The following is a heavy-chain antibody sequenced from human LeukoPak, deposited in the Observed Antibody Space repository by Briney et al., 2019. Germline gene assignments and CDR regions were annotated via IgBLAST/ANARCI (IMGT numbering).Heavy chain of an antibody. CDR1: GFTFSSYG. CDR2: IRYDGSNK. J-gene: IGHJ4*02. V-gene: IGHV3-30*02. CDR3: AKVGWGGYDYGYFDY. Sequence: GGSLRLSCAASGFTFSSYGMHWVRQAPGKGLEWVAFIRYDGSNKYYADSVKGRLTISRDNSKNTLYLQMNSLRAEDTAVYYCAKVGWGGYDYGYFDYWGQGTLVTVSS. D-gene: IGHD5-12*01.